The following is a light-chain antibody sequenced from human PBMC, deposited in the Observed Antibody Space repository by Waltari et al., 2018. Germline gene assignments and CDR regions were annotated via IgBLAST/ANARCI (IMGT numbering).Light chain of an antibody. CDR1: SLRTSY. V-gene: IGLV3-19*01. CDR2: GKD. CDR3: SSRNGRANQVV. J-gene: IGLJ3*02. Sequence: SSEMTQDPAVSVALGQTVRITCQGDSLRTSYASWYQLKPGQAPLLVIYGKDKRPSGIPDRSSGYSSGATSSLTITGAQAEDEADYYCSSRNGRANQVVFAGGTKVTVL.